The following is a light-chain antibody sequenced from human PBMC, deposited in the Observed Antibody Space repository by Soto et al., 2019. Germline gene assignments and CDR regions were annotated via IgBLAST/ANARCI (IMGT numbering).Light chain of an antibody. Sequence: EIVLTQSPGTLSLSPGERATLSCRASQSVSSNYLAWYQQKPGQAPRLLIYGASSRATGIPDRFSGSGSGTDFTLTISRLEPEDFAVYYCQQYYSTSCTFGQGTKLEIK. J-gene: IGKJ2*02. CDR1: QSVSSNY. CDR2: GAS. CDR3: QQYYSTSCT. V-gene: IGKV3-20*01.